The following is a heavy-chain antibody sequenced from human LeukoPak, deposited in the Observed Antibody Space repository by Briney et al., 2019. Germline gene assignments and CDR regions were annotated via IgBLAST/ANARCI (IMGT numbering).Heavy chain of an antibody. D-gene: IGHD3-22*01. CDR3: ARDGGEDYYDSSGYYLLDY. J-gene: IGHJ4*02. V-gene: IGHV1-69*04. CDR1: GGTFSSYA. CDR2: IIPILGIA. Sequence: SVKVSCKASGGTFSSYAISWVRQAPGQGLEWMGRIIPILGIANYAQKFQGRVTMTRDTSTSTVYMELSSLRSEDTAVYYCARDGGEDYYDSSGYYLLDYWGQGTLVTVS.